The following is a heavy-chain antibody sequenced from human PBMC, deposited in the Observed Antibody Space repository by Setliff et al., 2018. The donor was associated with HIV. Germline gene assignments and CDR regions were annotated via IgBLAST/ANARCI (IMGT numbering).Heavy chain of an antibody. CDR3: ARRKLEVWVNDYYSYYLDV. Sequence: GGSLRLSCTASGFTFSDYYMSWIRQSPGKGLEWISYISSSGTTIYYADSVKGRFTISRDNAKNSLYLEMNSLRAEETAVYYCARRKLEVWVNDYYSYYLDVWGKGTTVTVSS. CDR2: ISSSGTTI. J-gene: IGHJ6*03. V-gene: IGHV3-11*04. CDR1: GFTFSDYY. D-gene: IGHD1-1*01.